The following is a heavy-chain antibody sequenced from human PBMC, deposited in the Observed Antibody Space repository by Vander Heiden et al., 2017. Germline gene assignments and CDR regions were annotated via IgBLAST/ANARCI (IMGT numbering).Heavy chain of an antibody. D-gene: IGHD3-22*01. Sequence: QVQLVQPGAEMNRPGASAKVSCTASGYIFRNFGVSWVRQATGQGFEWLGWVSGYNAEAYYPPSRQGRLTLTTDTSTTTAYMELRSLRSDDTAVYFCARGPPTDPDRNTSPWFFDFWGQGTPVTVSS. CDR3: ARGPPTDPDRNTSPWFFDF. J-gene: IGHJ4*02. CDR1: GYIFRNFG. CDR2: VSGYNAEA. V-gene: IGHV1-18*01.